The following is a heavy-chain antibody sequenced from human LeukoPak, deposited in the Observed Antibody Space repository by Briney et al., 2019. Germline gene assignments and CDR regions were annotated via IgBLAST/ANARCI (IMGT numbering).Heavy chain of an antibody. V-gene: IGHV3-23*01. CDR1: GFTFSSYA. CDR3: AKDLAGYYDSKGYYFDY. D-gene: IGHD3-22*01. Sequence: PGGSLRLSCAASGFTFSSYAMSWVRQAPGKGLGWVSAISGSGGSTYHADSVKGRFTISRDNSKNTLYLQMNSLRAEDTAVYYCAKDLAGYYDSKGYYFDYWGQGILVTVSS. CDR2: ISGSGGST. J-gene: IGHJ4*02.